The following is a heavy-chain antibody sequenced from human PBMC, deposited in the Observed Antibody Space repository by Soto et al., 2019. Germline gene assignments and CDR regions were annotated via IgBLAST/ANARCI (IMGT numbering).Heavy chain of an antibody. CDR1: GGSISSNY. Sequence: QVQLQESGPGLVKPSETLSLTCTVSGGSISSNYWSWIRQPAGKGLEWIGRIYTSGSTNYNPSLKSRVTMSVDTAKYQFSLKLSSVTAADTAVYYCARERVAAAGYYYYGMDVWGQGTTVTVSS. D-gene: IGHD6-13*01. CDR3: ARERVAAAGYYYYGMDV. CDR2: IYTSGST. V-gene: IGHV4-4*07. J-gene: IGHJ6*02.